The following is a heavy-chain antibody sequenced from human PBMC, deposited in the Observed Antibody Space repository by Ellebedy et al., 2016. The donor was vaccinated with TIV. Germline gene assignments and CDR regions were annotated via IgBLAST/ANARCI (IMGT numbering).Heavy chain of an antibody. V-gene: IGHV1-18*04. CDR3: AADLASVGQ. CDR2: ISAYNGNT. Sequence: AASVKVSCKASGYTFTSYGISWVRQAPGQGLEWMGWISAYNGNTNYAQKFQGRLTVSADKSTNTAYMELSSLTSEDTAVYYCAADLASVGQWGQGTLVIVSS. D-gene: IGHD1-26*01. J-gene: IGHJ1*01. CDR1: GYTFTSYG.